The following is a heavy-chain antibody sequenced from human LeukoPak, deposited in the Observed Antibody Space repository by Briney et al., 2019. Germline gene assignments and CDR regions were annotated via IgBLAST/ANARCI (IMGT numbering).Heavy chain of an antibody. V-gene: IGHV1-2*04. J-gene: IGHJ3*02. D-gene: IGHD2-2*01. CDR2: INPNSGGT. Sequence: ASVKVSCKASGYTFTGYYMHWVRQAPGQGLEWMGWINPNSGGTNYAQKLQGWVTMTRDTSISTAYMELSRLRSDDTAVYYCARGVIVVVPAATDAFDIWGQGTMVTVSS. CDR1: GYTFTGYY. CDR3: ARGVIVVVPAATDAFDI.